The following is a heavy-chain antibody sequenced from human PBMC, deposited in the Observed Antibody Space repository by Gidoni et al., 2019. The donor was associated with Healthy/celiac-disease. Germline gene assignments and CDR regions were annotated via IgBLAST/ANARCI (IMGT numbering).Heavy chain of an antibody. Sequence: QVQLVESGGGVVQPGRSLRLSCAASGFTFSSYAMHWVRQAPGKGLEWVAVISYDGSNKYYADSVKGRFTISRDNSKNTLYLQMNSLRAEDTAVYYCARDGSGSRSKLDYWGQGTLVTVSS. CDR3: ARDGSGSRSKLDY. J-gene: IGHJ4*02. CDR2: ISYDGSNK. CDR1: GFTFSSYA. V-gene: IGHV3-30-3*01. D-gene: IGHD1-26*01.